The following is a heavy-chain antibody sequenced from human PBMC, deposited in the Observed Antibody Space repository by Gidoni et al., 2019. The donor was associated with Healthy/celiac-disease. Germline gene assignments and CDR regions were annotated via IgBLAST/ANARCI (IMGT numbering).Heavy chain of an antibody. D-gene: IGHD3-22*01. CDR3: ARESGYYEILLDY. CDR2: ISSNGGST. J-gene: IGHJ4*02. Sequence: EVQLVESGEGLVQPGGSRRRSGAASGFTVSSYAMHWVRQAPGKGLEYVSAISSNGGSTYYADSVKGRFTISRDNSKNTLYLQMGSLRAEDMAVYYCARESGYYEILLDYWGQGTLVTVSS. V-gene: IGHV3-64*02. CDR1: GFTVSSYA.